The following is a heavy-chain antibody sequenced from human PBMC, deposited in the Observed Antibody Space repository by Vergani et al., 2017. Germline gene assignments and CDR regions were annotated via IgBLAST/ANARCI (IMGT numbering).Heavy chain of an antibody. V-gene: IGHV5-51*01. CDR1: GYSFTNYW. D-gene: IGHD1-26*01. Sequence: EVQLVQSGAEVKKPGESLKISCQISGYSFTNYWIGWVRQMPGKGLEWMGIIHPADSDTRYSPSFQGQVTISVDQSISTAYLQRSSLRASDSAMCYCARLYGRGSSGSKYFDYLRQGALVTVSS. CDR2: IHPADSDT. CDR3: ARLYGRGSSGSKYFDY. J-gene: IGHJ4*02.